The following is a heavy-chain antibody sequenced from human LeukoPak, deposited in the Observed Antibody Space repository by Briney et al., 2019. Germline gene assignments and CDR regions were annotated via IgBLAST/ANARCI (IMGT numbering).Heavy chain of an antibody. V-gene: IGHV4-4*02. D-gene: IGHD3-16*01. CDR1: GGAISSSNW. CDR2: IYHSGGT. CDR3: ARLSSGGTPNWFDP. J-gene: IGHJ5*02. Sequence: SETLSLTCAVSGGAISSSNWWSWVRQPPEKGLEWIGEIYHSGGTNYNPSLKSRVTISVDRSKNQFSLRLSSVTAADTAVYYCARLSSGGTPNWFDPWGPGTLVTVSS.